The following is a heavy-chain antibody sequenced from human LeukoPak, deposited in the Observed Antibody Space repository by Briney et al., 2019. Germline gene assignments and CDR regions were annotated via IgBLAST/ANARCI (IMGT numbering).Heavy chain of an antibody. Sequence: ASVKVSCKASGYTFTNYDINWVRQATGQGLEWMAWMNPNSGNTGYAQKFQGRVTMTWNTSISTAYIELSSLRSEDTAVYYCATLGGYSGYDYVGTFDYWGQGTLVTVSS. CDR2: MNPNSGNT. J-gene: IGHJ4*02. D-gene: IGHD5-12*01. CDR3: ATLGGYSGYDYVGTFDY. V-gene: IGHV1-8*01. CDR1: GYTFTNYD.